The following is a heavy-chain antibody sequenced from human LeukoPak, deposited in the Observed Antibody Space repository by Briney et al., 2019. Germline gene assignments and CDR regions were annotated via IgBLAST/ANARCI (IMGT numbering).Heavy chain of an antibody. D-gene: IGHD3-16*01. CDR3: AKWGGGFDP. CDR1: GFIFSNYA. J-gene: IGHJ5*02. Sequence: PGGSLRLSSAASGFIFSNYAMSWVRQAPGKGLEWVSGISGIGGNTYYADSVKGRFTISRDNSKNTVSLQMNSLRAGDTAVYFCAKWGGGFDPWGQGTLVTVSS. V-gene: IGHV3-23*01. CDR2: ISGIGGNT.